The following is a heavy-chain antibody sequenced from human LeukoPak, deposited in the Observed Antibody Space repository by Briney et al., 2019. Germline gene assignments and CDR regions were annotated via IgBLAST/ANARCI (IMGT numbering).Heavy chain of an antibody. D-gene: IGHD6-6*01. J-gene: IGHJ4*02. CDR3: ARDIGARRLDF. CDR1: GFTFRNHV. CDR2: IWYDGSNQ. Sequence: PGRSLRLSCAASGFTFRNHVMHWVRQAPGKGLEWVAVIWYDGSNQYYSDSVKGRFTISRDNSKNTLDLQMNSLRAEDTAVYYCARDIGARRLDFWGQGTLVTVSS. V-gene: IGHV3-33*01.